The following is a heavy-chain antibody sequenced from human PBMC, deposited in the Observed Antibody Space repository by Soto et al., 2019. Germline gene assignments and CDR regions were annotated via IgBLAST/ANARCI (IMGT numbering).Heavy chain of an antibody. J-gene: IGHJ5*02. CDR2: IVVGSGNT. Sequence: ASVKVSCKASGFTFTSSAVQWVRQARGQRLEWIGWIVVGSGNTNYAQKFQERVTITRDMTTSTAYMVLSSLRSEATAVYYWAAGRPYGSGSYYTRFDPWGQGTLVTVSS. D-gene: IGHD3-10*01. CDR3: AAGRPYGSGSYYTRFDP. CDR1: GFTFTSSA. V-gene: IGHV1-58*01.